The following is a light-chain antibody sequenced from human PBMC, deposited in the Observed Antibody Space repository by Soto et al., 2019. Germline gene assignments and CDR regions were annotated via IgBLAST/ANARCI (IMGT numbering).Light chain of an antibody. CDR2: GAS. V-gene: IGKV3-20*01. Sequence: VLSQSPGTLSLSPGERATLSCRASQSVSSSYLAWYQQKPGQAPRLLIYGASSRATGIPDRFSGSGSGTDFTLTISSLQSEDFAVYYCQQYNNWPPITFGQGTRPAVK. CDR1: QSVSSSY. J-gene: IGKJ5*01. CDR3: QQYNNWPPIT.